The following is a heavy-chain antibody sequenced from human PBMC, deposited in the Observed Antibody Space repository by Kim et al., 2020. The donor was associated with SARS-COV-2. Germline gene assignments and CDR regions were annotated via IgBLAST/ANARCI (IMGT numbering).Heavy chain of an antibody. CDR1: GYTLTELS. D-gene: IGHD3-22*01. V-gene: IGHV1-24*01. J-gene: IGHJ4*02. Sequence: ASVKVSCKVSGYTLTELSMHWVRQAPGKGLEWMGGFDPDDGETIYAQKFQGRVMTEDTSTDTVYMELSSLRSEDTAVYYCATLDSSGYYKEYYFDYWGQGTLVTVSS. CDR2: FDPDDGET. CDR3: ATLDSSGYYKEYYFDY.